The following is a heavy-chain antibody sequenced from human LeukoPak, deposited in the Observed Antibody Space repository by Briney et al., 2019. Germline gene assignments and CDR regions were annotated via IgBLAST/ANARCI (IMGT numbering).Heavy chain of an antibody. CDR1: GGSISSYY. V-gene: IGHV4-59*08. Sequence: PSETLSLTCTVSGGSISSYYWSWIRQPPGKGLEWIGYIYYSGSTNYNPSLKSRVTISVDTSKNQFSLKLSSVTAADTAVYYCASSRETEDTAMANWYFDLWGRGTLVTVSS. CDR2: IYYSGST. CDR3: ASSRETEDTAMANWYFDL. J-gene: IGHJ2*01. D-gene: IGHD5-18*01.